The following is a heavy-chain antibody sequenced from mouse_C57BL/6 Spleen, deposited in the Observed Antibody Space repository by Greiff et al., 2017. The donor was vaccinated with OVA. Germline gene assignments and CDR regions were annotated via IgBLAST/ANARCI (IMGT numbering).Heavy chain of an antibody. CDR3: ARHQLGYFEY. CDR2: ISSGSSTI. J-gene: IGHJ2*01. Sequence: EVQLVESGGGLVKPGGSLKLSCAASGFTFSDYGMHWVRQAPEKGLEWVAYISSGSSTIYYADTVKGRFTISRDNATNTLFLQMTSLRSEDTAMYYCARHQLGYFEYWGQGTTLTVSS. D-gene: IGHD4-1*02. CDR1: GFTFSDYG. V-gene: IGHV5-17*01.